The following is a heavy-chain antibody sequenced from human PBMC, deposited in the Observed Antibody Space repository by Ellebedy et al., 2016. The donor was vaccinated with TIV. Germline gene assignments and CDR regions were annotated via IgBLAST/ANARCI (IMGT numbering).Heavy chain of an antibody. V-gene: IGHV3-23*01. Sequence: PGGSLRLSCAASGFTFSSYAMSWVRQAPGKGLEWVSGISNSGGNTNYADAVKGRFTISRDNSKNTVHLQMNSLRAEDTAVYYCAKDSRRSSGWYYFDYWGQGTLVTVSS. D-gene: IGHD6-19*01. J-gene: IGHJ4*02. CDR2: ISNSGGNT. CDR1: GFTFSSYA. CDR3: AKDSRRSSGWYYFDY.